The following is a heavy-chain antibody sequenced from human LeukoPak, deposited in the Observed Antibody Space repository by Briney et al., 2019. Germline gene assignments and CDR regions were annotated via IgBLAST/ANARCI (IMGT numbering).Heavy chain of an antibody. CDR1: GGSISSYY. V-gene: IGHV4-4*07. CDR2: IYTSGST. CDR3: ARGGMTTVTTAYYYYGMDV. J-gene: IGHJ6*02. Sequence: PSETLSLTCTVSGGSISSYYWSWIRQPAGKGLEWIGRIYTSGSTNYNPSLKSRVTMSVDTSKNQFSLKLSSVTAADTAVHYCARGGMTTVTTAYYYYGMDVWGQGTTVTVSS. D-gene: IGHD4-17*01.